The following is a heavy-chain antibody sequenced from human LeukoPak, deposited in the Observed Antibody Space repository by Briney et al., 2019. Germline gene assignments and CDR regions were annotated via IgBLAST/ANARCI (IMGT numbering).Heavy chain of an antibody. CDR1: GGSISSYY. J-gene: IGHJ3*02. V-gene: IGHV4-4*07. D-gene: IGHD2-15*01. CDR3: ARGQLTDIVVVVAALNRGAFDI. CDR2: IYTSGST. Sequence: SETLSLTCTVSGGSISSYYWSWIRQPAGKGLEWIGRIYTSGSTNYNPSLKSRVTMSVDTSKNQFSLKLSSVTAADTAVYYCARGQLTDIVVVVAALNRGAFDIWGQGTMVTVSS.